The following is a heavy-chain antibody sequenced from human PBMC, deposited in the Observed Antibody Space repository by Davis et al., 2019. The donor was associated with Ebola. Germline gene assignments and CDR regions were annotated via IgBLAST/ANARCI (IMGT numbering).Heavy chain of an antibody. V-gene: IGHV4-34*01. CDR1: AASFPGYY. D-gene: IGHD1-7*01. J-gene: IGHJ6*02. CDR2: INHSGST. Sequence: CLVLAASFPGYYWRWHRQPPGKRSAWIAQINHSGSTNYNPSLKSRVTISVDTSKNQFSLKLSSVTAADTAVYYCARDPGITGTGGRVDVWGQGTTVTVSS. CDR3: ARDPGITGTGGRVDV.